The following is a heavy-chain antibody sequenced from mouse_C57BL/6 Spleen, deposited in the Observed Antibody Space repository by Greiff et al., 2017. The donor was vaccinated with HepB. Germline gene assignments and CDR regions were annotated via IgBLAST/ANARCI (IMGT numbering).Heavy chain of an antibody. J-gene: IGHJ3*01. V-gene: IGHV6-3*01. CDR1: GFTFSNYW. CDR3: TLANWFAY. Sequence: EVKVEESGGGLVQPGGSMKLSCVASGFTFSNYWMNWVRQSPEKGLEWVAQIRLKSDNYATHYAESVKGRFTISRDDSKSSVYLQMNNLRAEDTGIYYCTLANWFAYWGQGTLVTVSA. CDR2: IRLKSDNYAT.